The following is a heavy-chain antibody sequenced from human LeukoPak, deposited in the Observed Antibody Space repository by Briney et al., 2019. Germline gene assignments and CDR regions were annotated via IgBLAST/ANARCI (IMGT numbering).Heavy chain of an antibody. CDR3: AKDRGTAMPVGADAFDI. Sequence: GGSLRLSCAASGFTFSSNPMTWVRQAPGKGLEWVSGISGSGGSTYYADSVKGRFTISRDNSKNTLYLQMNSLRAEDTAVYYCAKDRGTAMPVGADAFDIWGQGTMVTVSS. D-gene: IGHD5-18*01. V-gene: IGHV3-23*01. J-gene: IGHJ3*02. CDR1: GFTFSSNP. CDR2: ISGSGGST.